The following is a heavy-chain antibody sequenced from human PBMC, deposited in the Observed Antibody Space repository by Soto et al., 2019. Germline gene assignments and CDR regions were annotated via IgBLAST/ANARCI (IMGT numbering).Heavy chain of an antibody. CDR1: GGSISSYY. CDR2: IYYSGST. J-gene: IGHJ6*03. Sequence: SETLSLTCTVSGGSISSYYWSWIRQPPGKGLEWIGYIYYSGSTNYNPSLKSRVTISVDTSKNQFSLKLSSVTAADTAVYYFARHRTDYYYYYSTDVWGKGTTVTLSS. V-gene: IGHV4-59*08. CDR3: ARHRTDYYYYYSTDV. D-gene: IGHD1-1*01.